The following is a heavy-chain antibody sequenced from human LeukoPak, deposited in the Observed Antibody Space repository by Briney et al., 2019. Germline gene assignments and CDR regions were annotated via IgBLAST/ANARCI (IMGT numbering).Heavy chain of an antibody. J-gene: IGHJ5*02. D-gene: IGHD3-9*01. CDR2: IIPIFGTA. V-gene: IGHV1-69*13. CDR3: ASSNYDILTGYLNWFDP. Sequence: ASVKVSCKASGGTFSNYAIGWVRQAPGQGLEWMGGIIPIFGTANYAQKFQGRVTITADESTSTAYMELSSLRSEDTAVYYCASSNYDILTGYLNWFDPWGQGTLVTVSS. CDR1: GGTFSNYA.